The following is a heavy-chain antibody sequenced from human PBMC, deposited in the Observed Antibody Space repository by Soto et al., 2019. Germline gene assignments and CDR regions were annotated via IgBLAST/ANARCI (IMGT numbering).Heavy chain of an antibody. Sequence: LSLTCTVPGGSISSSSYYWGWIRQPPGKGLEWIGSIYYSGSTYYNPSLKSRVTISVDTSKNQFSLKLTSVTAADTAVYYSARHDYSNYAGWFDPWGQGTLVTVSS. D-gene: IGHD4-4*01. CDR1: GGSISSSSYY. CDR2: IYYSGST. V-gene: IGHV4-39*01. CDR3: ARHDYSNYAGWFDP. J-gene: IGHJ5*02.